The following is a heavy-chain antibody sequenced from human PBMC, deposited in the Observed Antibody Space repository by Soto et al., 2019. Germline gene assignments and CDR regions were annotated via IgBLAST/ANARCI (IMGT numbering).Heavy chain of an antibody. CDR2: ISYRGST. CDR3: ARYYYDSSGYYYSGP. D-gene: IGHD3-22*01. J-gene: IGHJ5*02. CDR1: GGSISSTTFY. V-gene: IGHV4-39*07. Sequence: SETLSLTCSVSGGSISSTTFYWGWIRQPPRQGLELIGSISYRGSTNYNPSLKSRVTISVDTSKNQFSLKLSSVTAADTAVYYCARYYYDSSGYYYSGPWGQGTLVTVSS.